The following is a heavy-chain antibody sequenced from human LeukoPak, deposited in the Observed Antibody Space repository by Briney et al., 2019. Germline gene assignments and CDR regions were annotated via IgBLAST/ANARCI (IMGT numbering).Heavy chain of an antibody. J-gene: IGHJ4*02. Sequence: GGSLRLSCAASGFTVSSNYMSWVRQAPGKGLEWVSVIYSGGSTYYADSVKGRFTISRDNSKNTLYLQMNSLRAEDTAVYYCARGDLGAAFDYWGQGTLVAVSS. V-gene: IGHV3-53*01. CDR2: IYSGGST. D-gene: IGHD1-26*01. CDR3: ARGDLGAAFDY. CDR1: GFTVSSNY.